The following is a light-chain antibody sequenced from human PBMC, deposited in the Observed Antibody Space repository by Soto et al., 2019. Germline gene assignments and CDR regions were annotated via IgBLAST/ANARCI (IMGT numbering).Light chain of an antibody. CDR2: STS. CDR3: QQYGDSQT. J-gene: IGKJ1*01. V-gene: IGKV3-20*01. Sequence: EVVLTQSPGTLSLSPGERATLSCRASQRVSSTNFAWYQQKPGQAPRLLIYSTSNRARGIPDRFRGSGSRTDFTLTISRLEPEDFAVYYCQQYGDSQTFGQGTKVELK. CDR1: QRVSSTN.